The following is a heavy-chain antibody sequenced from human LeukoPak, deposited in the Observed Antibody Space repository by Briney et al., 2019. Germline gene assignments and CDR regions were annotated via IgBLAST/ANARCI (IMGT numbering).Heavy chain of an antibody. CDR2: IYTSGST. D-gene: IGHD3-9*01. J-gene: IGHJ2*01. V-gene: IGHV4-4*07. CDR1: GGSISSYY. Sequence: SATLSLTCTVSGGSISSYYWSWIRQPAGKGLEWIGRIYTSGSTNYNPSLKSRVTMSVDTSKNQFSLKLSSVTAADTAVYYCARVSSYYDILTGYYNHWYFDLWGRGTLVTVSS. CDR3: ARVSSYYDILTGYYNHWYFDL.